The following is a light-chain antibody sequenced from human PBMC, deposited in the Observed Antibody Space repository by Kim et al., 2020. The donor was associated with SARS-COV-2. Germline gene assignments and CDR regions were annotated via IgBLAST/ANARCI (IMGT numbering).Light chain of an antibody. CDR2: QDS. CDR3: QAWDSSTVV. CDR1: KLGDKY. Sequence: SYELTQPPPVSVSPGQTASITCSGDKLGDKYACWYQQKPGQSPVLVIYQDSKRPSGIPERFSGSNSGNTATLTISGTQAMDEADYYCQAWDSSTVVFGGETQLTVL. V-gene: IGLV3-1*01. J-gene: IGLJ2*01.